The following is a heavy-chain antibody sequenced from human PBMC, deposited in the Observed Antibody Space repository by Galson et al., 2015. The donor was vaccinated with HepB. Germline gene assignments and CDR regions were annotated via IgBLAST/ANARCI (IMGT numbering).Heavy chain of an antibody. CDR1: GFTXXXYX. D-gene: IGHD6-19*01. Sequence: SLRLSXXXSGFTXXXYXMSWVRXAXGKGLEWVSTISGSGTSTXXADSVXGRXTISRDNSKNTLYLQMNSLRAEDTAVYYCASRMTXSGWFGSDYWGQGTLVTVSS. CDR2: ISGSGTST. CDR3: ASRMTXSGWFGSDY. V-gene: IGHV3-23*01. J-gene: IGHJ4*02.